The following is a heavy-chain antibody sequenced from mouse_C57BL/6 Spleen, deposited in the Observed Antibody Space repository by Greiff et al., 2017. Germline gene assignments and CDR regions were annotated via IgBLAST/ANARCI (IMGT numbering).Heavy chain of an antibody. V-gene: IGHV1-39*01. CDR2: INPNYGTT. Sequence: VQLQQSGPELVKPGASVKISCKASGYSFTDYNMNWVKQSNGKSLEWIGVINPNYGTTSYNQKFKGKATLTVDQSSSTAYMQLNSLTSEDSAVYYCARRNALYYDYGHYAMDYWGQGTSVTVSS. J-gene: IGHJ4*01. D-gene: IGHD2-4*01. CDR3: ARRNALYYDYGHYAMDY. CDR1: GYSFTDYN.